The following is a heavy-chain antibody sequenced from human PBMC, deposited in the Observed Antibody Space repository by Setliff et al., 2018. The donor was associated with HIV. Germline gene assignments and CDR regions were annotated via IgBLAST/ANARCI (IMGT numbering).Heavy chain of an antibody. V-gene: IGHV1-69*13. CDR3: ATGGYYYYDKSDYYYHIDV. J-gene: IGHJ6*03. D-gene: IGHD3-22*01. CDR2: IIPIYGPA. CDR1: GGTFSSYA. Sequence: SVKVSCKASGGTFSSYAISWVRQAPGQGLEWMGGIIPIYGPANYAQKFQGRVTITADESSSTAYMELSSLRSEDTAVYYCATGGYYYYDKSDYYYHIDVWGKGTTVTVS.